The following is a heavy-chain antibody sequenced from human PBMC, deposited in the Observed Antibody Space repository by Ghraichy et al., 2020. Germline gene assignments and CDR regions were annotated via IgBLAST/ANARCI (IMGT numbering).Heavy chain of an antibody. CDR3: AKGRGATFNWYFDL. V-gene: IGHV3-23*01. D-gene: IGHD1-26*01. J-gene: IGHJ2*01. CDR2: VSGSGGGT. CDR1: GFTFTRYA. Sequence: GGSLRLSCSASGFTFTRYAMNWVRQAPGKGLEWISAVSGSGGGTYFADPVKGRFTISRDNSKNTVYLQMENLRAGDTAVYYCAKGRGATFNWYFDLWGRGTLVAVSS.